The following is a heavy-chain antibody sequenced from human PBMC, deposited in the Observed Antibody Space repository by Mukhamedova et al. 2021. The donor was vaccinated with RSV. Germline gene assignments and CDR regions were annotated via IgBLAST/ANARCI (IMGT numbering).Heavy chain of an antibody. J-gene: IGHJ5*02. D-gene: IGHD3-16*01. Sequence: GLEWVSGISWNSGSIGYADSVKGRFTISRDNAKNSLYLQMNSLRAEDTALYYCAQGRDLGLRFNWFDPWCHGTLFPVSS. CDR3: AQGRDLGLRFNWFDP. CDR2: ISWNSGSI. V-gene: IGHV3-9*01.